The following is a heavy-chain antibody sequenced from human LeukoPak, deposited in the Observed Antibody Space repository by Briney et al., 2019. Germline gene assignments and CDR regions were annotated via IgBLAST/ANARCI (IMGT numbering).Heavy chain of an antibody. CDR3: AKERVTTYYYGSGSYPGAFDI. V-gene: IGHV3-23*01. J-gene: IGHJ3*02. D-gene: IGHD3-10*01. Sequence: PGGSLRLSCAPSGLTFSSYAMSWVGQPPGRGVEGVSAISGSGGSTYYPDSVKGRFTISRDNSKNTLYLQMNSLRADDTSVYYCAKERVTTYYYGSGSYPGAFDIWGQGTMVTVSS. CDR2: ISGSGGST. CDR1: GLTFSSYA.